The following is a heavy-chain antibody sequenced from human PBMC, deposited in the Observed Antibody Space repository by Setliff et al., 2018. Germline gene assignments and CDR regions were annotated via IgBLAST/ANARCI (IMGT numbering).Heavy chain of an antibody. Sequence: ASVKVSCKTSGYTFTDYVITWVRQAPGRGLEWVGWISGHSGNAYYAPSLQARVTLTIDTSTTTAFMELRSLRSDDTAVYYCSRLVRYCTRTSCQRASGEDYWGQGTLVTVSS. D-gene: IGHD2-2*01. J-gene: IGHJ4*02. CDR3: SRLVRYCTRTSCQRASGEDY. CDR2: ISGHSGNA. CDR1: GYTFTDYV. V-gene: IGHV1-18*01.